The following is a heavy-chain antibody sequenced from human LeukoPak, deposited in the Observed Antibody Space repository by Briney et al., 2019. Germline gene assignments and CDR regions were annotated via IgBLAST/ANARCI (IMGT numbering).Heavy chain of an antibody. CDR3: AKRNYDILTGYP. D-gene: IGHD3-9*01. V-gene: IGHV3-23*01. Sequence: SGGSLRLSCAASGFTFSSYGMSWVRQAPGKGLEWVSAISGSGGSTYYADSVKGRFTISRDNSKNTLYLQMNSLRAEDTAVYYCAKRNYDILTGYPWGQGTLVTVSS. J-gene: IGHJ5*02. CDR1: GFTFSSYG. CDR2: ISGSGGST.